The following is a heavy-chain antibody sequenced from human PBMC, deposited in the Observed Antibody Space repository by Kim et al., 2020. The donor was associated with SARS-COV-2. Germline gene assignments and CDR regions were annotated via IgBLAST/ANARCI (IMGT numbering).Heavy chain of an antibody. J-gene: IGHJ2*01. V-gene: IGHV3-23*01. Sequence: GGSLRLSCAASGFIFRNYDMSWVRQAPGKGLEWVSAISGSGGSTKYADSVKGRFTISRDNSKNTLYLQMNSLRAEDTALYYCAKVTTAAGGGTWYFDLWGRGTLVTVSS. CDR1: GFIFRNYD. CDR2: ISGSGGST. CDR3: AKVTTAAGGGTWYFDL. D-gene: IGHD6-13*01.